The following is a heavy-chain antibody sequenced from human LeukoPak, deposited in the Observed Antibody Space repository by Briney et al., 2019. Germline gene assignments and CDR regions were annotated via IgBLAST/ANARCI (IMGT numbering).Heavy chain of an antibody. CDR2: IAYDGSRA. CDR3: TRYNTDHFDY. V-gene: IGHV3-33*01. Sequence: GGSLRLSCAGSGFTFGGYGMHWFRQTPGKGLEWVAVIAYDGSRAFYADSMKGRFTISRDNSKNTTSVQMDDLRAEDTAVYYCTRYNTDHFDYWGQGTLVTVSS. D-gene: IGHD1-14*01. J-gene: IGHJ4*02. CDR1: GFTFGGYG.